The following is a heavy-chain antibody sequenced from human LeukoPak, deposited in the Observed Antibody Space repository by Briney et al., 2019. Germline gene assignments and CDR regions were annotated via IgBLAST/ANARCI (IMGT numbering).Heavy chain of an antibody. CDR3: ARSYYCGGDCYDAFDI. Sequence: SETLSLTCAVYGGSFSGYYWSWIRQPPGKGLEWIGEIDHSGSTNYNPSLKSRVTISVDTSKNQLSLKLSSVTAADTAVYYCARSYYCGGDCYDAFDIWGQGTMVTVSS. V-gene: IGHV4-34*01. CDR1: GGSFSGYY. J-gene: IGHJ3*02. CDR2: IDHSGST. D-gene: IGHD2-21*02.